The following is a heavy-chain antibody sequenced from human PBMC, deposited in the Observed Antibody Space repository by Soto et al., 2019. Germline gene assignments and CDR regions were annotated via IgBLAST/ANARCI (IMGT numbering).Heavy chain of an antibody. CDR2: ISSSGSTI. Sequence: GGSMRLSCAASGFTFSDYYMSWIRQAPGKGLEWVSYISSSGSTIYYADSVKGRFTISRDNAKNSLYLQMNSLRAEDTAVYYCARIPYDFWSYYFDYWGQGTLVTVSS. CDR1: GFTFSDYY. V-gene: IGHV3-11*01. CDR3: ARIPYDFWSYYFDY. J-gene: IGHJ4*02. D-gene: IGHD3-3*01.